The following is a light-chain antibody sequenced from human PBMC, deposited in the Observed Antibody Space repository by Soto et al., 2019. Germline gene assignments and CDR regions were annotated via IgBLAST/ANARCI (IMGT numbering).Light chain of an antibody. CDR2: DTT. CDR1: HSEIGAGYG. CDR3: HSFDSSRIGLL. Sequence: QSVLTQPPSVTGAPGQRVTISCTGSHSEIGAGYGVHWYQQFPHSAPKLLIYDTTNRPSGVPDRFSGSRSGTSASLAITGLQAEDEADYYCHSFDSSRIGLLFGGGTQLTVL. J-gene: IGLJ2*01. V-gene: IGLV1-40*01.